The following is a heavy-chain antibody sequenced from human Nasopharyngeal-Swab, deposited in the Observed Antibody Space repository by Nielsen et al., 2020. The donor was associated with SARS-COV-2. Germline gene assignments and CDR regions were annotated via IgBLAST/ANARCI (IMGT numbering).Heavy chain of an antibody. CDR2: ISSSGSTI. CDR3: ARDFGYYDSSGPY. J-gene: IGHJ4*02. D-gene: IGHD3-22*01. CDR1: GFTFSSYE. V-gene: IGHV3-48*03. Sequence: SCAASGFTFSSYEMNWVRQAPGKGLEWVSYISSSGSTIYYADSVKGRFTISRGNAKNSLYLQMNSLRAEDTAVYYCARDFGYYDSSGPYWGQGTLVTVSS.